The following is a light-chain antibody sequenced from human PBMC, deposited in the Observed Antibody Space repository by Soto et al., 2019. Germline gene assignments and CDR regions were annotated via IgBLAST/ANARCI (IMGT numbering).Light chain of an antibody. CDR2: KAS. CDR1: QDVSQW. J-gene: IGKJ2*01. CDR3: QQYVSDSYT. Sequence: DIQMTQSPSTLSASGGDRAIITCHSRQDVSQWLAWYQHKPGLDPKLMIYKASQLDSAVLYRGSVRGSVTEFTHTIRDLQSDDFGTYYCQQYVSDSYTFSQVTKVYIK. V-gene: IGKV1-5*03.